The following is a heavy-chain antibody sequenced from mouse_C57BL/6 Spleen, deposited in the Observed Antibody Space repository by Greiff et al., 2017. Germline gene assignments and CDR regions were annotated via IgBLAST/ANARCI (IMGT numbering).Heavy chain of an antibody. V-gene: IGHV5-15*01. J-gene: IGHJ4*01. CDR2: ISNLAYSI. Sequence: EVHLVESGGGLVQPGGSLKLSCAASGFTFSDYGMAWVRQAPRKGPEWVAFISNLAYSIYYADTVTGRFTISRANAKNTLYLEMSSLLSEDTAMYYCARLYYGNPYAMDYWGQGTSVTVSS. CDR3: ARLYYGNPYAMDY. D-gene: IGHD2-1*01. CDR1: GFTFSDYG.